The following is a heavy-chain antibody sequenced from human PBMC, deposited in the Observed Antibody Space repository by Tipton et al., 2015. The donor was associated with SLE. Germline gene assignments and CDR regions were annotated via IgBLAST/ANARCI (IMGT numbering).Heavy chain of an antibody. V-gene: IGHV4-59*01. CDR1: GESISNFY. CDR2: IYQGGSP. CDR3: ARTSGSYLNYSYAY. J-gene: IGHJ4*02. D-gene: IGHD1-26*01. Sequence: TMSITCTVSGESISNFYWSRIRQPPGKGLEWIGYIYQGGSPNYSPSLKSRVTMSINTAKNQFSLKVNSLSVADTAVYYCARTSGSYLNYSYAYWGPGSLVSVSS.